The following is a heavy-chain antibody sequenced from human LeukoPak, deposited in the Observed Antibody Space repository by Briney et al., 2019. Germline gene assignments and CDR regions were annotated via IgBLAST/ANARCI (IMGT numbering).Heavy chain of an antibody. J-gene: IGHJ6*03. CDR3: ARAVCPTIKFCDSSYFMDV. V-gene: IGHV3-20*04. CDR2: INWNGAST. CDR1: GFSFDDLG. Sequence: GGSLRLSCAASGFSFDDLGMTWVRKVQGKGLEWVAGINWNGASTGYADSVRGRFTISGDNAKNSLYLQMNSLRAEDTALYYCARAVCPTIKFCDSSYFMDVWGKGTTVNVS. D-gene: IGHD6-6*01.